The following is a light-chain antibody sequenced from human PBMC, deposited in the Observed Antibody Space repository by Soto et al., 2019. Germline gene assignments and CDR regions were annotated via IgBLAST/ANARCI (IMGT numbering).Light chain of an antibody. J-gene: IGKJ2*01. CDR2: GAS. CDR3: QQYGSSPYT. CDR1: QSVRNSY. Sequence: EILLTQSPGTLSLSPGERATLSCRASQSVRNSYLAWYLQKPGQAPRLLIHGASGRATGIPDRFSGSGSGTDFTLTISRLEPEDFAVYYCQQYGSSPYTFGQGTKLEI. V-gene: IGKV3-20*01.